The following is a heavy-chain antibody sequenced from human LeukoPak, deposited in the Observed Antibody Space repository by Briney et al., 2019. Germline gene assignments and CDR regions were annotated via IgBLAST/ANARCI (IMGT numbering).Heavy chain of an antibody. CDR2: ISSSSSYI. V-gene: IGHV3-21*04. CDR3: AKGEDGYNFGWFDP. D-gene: IGHD5-24*01. Sequence: GGSLRLSCAASGFTFSSYSMNWVRQAPGKGLEWVSSISSSSSYIYYADSVKGRFTISRDNSKNTLYLQMNSLRAEDTAVYYCAKGEDGYNFGWFDPWGQGTLVTVSS. CDR1: GFTFSSYS. J-gene: IGHJ5*02.